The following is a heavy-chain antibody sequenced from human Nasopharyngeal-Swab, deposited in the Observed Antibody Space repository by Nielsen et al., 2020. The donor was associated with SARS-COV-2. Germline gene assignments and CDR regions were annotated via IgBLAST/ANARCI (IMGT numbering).Heavy chain of an antibody. CDR2: INHSGST. D-gene: IGHD3-9*01. Sequence: SETLSLTCAVYGGSFSGYYWSWIRQPPGKGLEWIGEINHSGSTNYNPSPKSRVTMSVDTSKNQFSLKLSSVTAADTAIYYCARASIFGYYYYYMDVWDKGTTVTVSS. CDR1: GGSFSGYY. J-gene: IGHJ6*03. CDR3: ARASIFGYYYYYMDV. V-gene: IGHV4-34*01.